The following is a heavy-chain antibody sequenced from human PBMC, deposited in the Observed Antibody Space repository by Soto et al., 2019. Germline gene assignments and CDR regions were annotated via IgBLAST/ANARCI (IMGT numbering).Heavy chain of an antibody. Sequence: QVQLVQSGAEVKKPGSSVKVSCKASGGTFSSYAISWVRQAPGQGLEWMGGIIPIFGTANYAQKFQGRVTTTXDXSTSTAYMELSSLRSEDTAVYYCAGEGKMESGSSLYWGQGTLVTVSS. CDR3: AGEGKMESGSSLY. J-gene: IGHJ4*02. D-gene: IGHD6-13*01. CDR1: GGTFSSYA. V-gene: IGHV1-69*05. CDR2: IIPIFGTA.